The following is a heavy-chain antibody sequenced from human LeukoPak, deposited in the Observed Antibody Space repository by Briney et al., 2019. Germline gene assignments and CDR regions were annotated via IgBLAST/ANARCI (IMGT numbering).Heavy chain of an antibody. Sequence: VKVSCKASGYTFTGYYMHWVRQAPGQGLEWMGWINPNSGGTNYAQKFQGRVTMTRDTSISTAYMELSRLRSDDTAVYYCARDTYGDYPLDYWGQGTLVTVSS. V-gene: IGHV1-2*02. D-gene: IGHD4-17*01. CDR3: ARDTYGDYPLDY. CDR2: INPNSGGT. CDR1: GYTFTGYY. J-gene: IGHJ4*02.